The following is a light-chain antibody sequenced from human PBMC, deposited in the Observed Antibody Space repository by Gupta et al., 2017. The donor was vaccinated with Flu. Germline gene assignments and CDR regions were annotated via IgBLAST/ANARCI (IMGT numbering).Light chain of an antibody. V-gene: IGLV1-51*02. CDR3: RTWDGSLITDV. CDR2: ENN. J-gene: IGLJ1*01. Sequence: SSSNIGNTYVSWYQQVPGTAPKLLIYENNKRPSGIPDRFSGSKSGTSAALGITGLQTGDEADYYCRTWDGSLITDVFGTGTKVTVL. CDR1: SSNIGNTY.